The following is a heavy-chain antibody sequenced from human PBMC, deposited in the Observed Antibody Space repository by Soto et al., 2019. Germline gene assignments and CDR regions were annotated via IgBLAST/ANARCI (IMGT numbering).Heavy chain of an antibody. J-gene: IGHJ3*01. Sequence: GASVKVSCKASGYTFTGYYMHWVRQAPGQGLEWMGWINPDSGGTKYAQKFQGRVTMTRDTSISTAYMELSRLRSDDTAVYYCARAPNYYYDSSDIPGTVWGQGTMVTVSS. V-gene: IGHV1-2*02. CDR2: INPDSGGT. CDR3: ARAPNYYYDSSDIPGTV. D-gene: IGHD3-22*01. CDR1: GYTFTGYY.